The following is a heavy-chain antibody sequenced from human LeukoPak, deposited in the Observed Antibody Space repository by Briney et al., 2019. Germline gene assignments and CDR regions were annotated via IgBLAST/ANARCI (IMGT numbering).Heavy chain of an antibody. D-gene: IGHD2-8*01. Sequence: ASEKVSCKASGYTFTGYYMHWVRQAPGQGLEWMGWMNTITGATNYAQKFQGRVTMTRDTSISTVYMELTRLKSDDTAVYYCARSNNCTYGVCSVVSIYYGMDFWGQGTTVTVSS. V-gene: IGHV1-2*02. CDR2: MNTITGAT. J-gene: IGHJ6*02. CDR3: ARSNNCTYGVCSVVSIYYGMDF. CDR1: GYTFTGYY.